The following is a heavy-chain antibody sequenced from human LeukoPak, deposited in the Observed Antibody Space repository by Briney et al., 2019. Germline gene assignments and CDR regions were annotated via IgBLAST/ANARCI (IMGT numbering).Heavy chain of an antibody. D-gene: IGHD3-22*01. CDR2: INHSGST. CDR3: AREYSDSSGYSN. Sequence: SSETLSLTCAVYGGSFSGYYWSWIRQPPGKGLEWIGEINHSGSTNYNPSLKSRVTISVDTSKNQFSLKLSSVTAEDTAVYYCAREYSDSSGYSNWGQGTLVTVSS. CDR1: GGSFSGYY. V-gene: IGHV4-34*01. J-gene: IGHJ4*02.